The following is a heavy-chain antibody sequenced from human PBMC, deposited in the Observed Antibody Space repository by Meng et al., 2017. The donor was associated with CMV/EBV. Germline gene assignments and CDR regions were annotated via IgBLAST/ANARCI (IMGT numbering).Heavy chain of an antibody. CDR2: MNPNSGKT. CDR1: GYTFTSYD. D-gene: IGHD2-2*01. V-gene: IGHV1-8*01. J-gene: IGHJ3*02. CDR3: ARGADIVVVPAATDAFDI. Sequence: ASVKVSCKASGYTFTSYDINWVRQATGQGLEWMGWMNPNSGKTGYAQKFQGRVTMTRNTSISTAYMELSSLRSEDTAVYSCARGADIVVVPAATDAFDIWDQGTMVTVSS.